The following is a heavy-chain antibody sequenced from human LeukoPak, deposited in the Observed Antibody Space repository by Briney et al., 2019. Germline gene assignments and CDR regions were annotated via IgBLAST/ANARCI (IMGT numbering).Heavy chain of an antibody. D-gene: IGHD6-13*01. CDR1: GFTFSSYE. Sequence: GSLRLSCAASGFTFSSYEMNWVRQAPGKGLEWVSYISSSGSTIYYADSVKGRFTISRDNAENSLYLQMNSLRAEDTAVYYCARDRSSFFDYWGQGTLVTVSS. CDR3: ARDRSSFFDY. V-gene: IGHV3-48*03. CDR2: ISSSGSTI. J-gene: IGHJ4*02.